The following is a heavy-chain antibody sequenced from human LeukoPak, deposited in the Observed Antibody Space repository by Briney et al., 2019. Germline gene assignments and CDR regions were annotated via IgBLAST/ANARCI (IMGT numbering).Heavy chain of an antibody. Sequence: SETLSLTCTVSGGSISNNNYYWGWIRQPPGKGLEWIGSIYYSGSTYYNPSLKSRVTISVDTSKNQFSLKLSSVTAADTAVYYCARAKITIFGVVIIPPYFDYWGQGTLVTVSS. D-gene: IGHD3-3*01. J-gene: IGHJ4*02. CDR1: GGSISNNNYY. CDR2: IYYSGST. V-gene: IGHV4-39*07. CDR3: ARAKITIFGVVIIPPYFDY.